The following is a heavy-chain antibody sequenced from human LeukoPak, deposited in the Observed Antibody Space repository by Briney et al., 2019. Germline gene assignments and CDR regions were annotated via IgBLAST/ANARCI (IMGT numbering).Heavy chain of an antibody. CDR3: THKMKWANFDY. V-gene: IGHV1-24*01. Sequence: GASVKLSCKVSGYTLTELSMHWVRQAPGNRLEWMGGFDPEDGETIYAQTFQDRFTMTEDTSTDTAYMELRSLRSADTAVYYSTHKMKWANFDYWGQGTLVTVSS. CDR1: GYTLTELS. CDR2: FDPEDGET. J-gene: IGHJ4*02. D-gene: IGHD1-26*01.